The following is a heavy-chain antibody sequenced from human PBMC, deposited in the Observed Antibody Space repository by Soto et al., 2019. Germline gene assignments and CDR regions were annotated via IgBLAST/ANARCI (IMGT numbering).Heavy chain of an antibody. CDR3: ARDPNRYYFDY. CDR2: FVPIFGKA. CDR1: GYTFTSYA. Sequence: SVKVSCKASGYTFTSYATDWVRQAPGKGLEWMGGFVPIFGKANYAQKFQGRVTITADESTSTAYMELSSLRSEDTAVYYCARDPNRYYFDYWGQGTLVTVSS. J-gene: IGHJ4*02. V-gene: IGHV1-69*13.